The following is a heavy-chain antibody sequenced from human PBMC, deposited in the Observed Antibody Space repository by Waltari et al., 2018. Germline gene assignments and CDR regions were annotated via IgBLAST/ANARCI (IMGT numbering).Heavy chain of an antibody. CDR2: IYHSGST. Sequence: QVQLQESGPGLVKPSETLSLTCAVSGYSISSGYYWGWIRQPPGKGLEWLGSIYHSGSTYYNPSLKSRVTISVDTSKNQFSLKLSSVTAADTAVYYCARQLLNGMDVWGQGTTVTVSS. CDR1: GYSISSGYY. D-gene: IGHD6-6*01. J-gene: IGHJ6*02. CDR3: ARQLLNGMDV. V-gene: IGHV4-38-2*01.